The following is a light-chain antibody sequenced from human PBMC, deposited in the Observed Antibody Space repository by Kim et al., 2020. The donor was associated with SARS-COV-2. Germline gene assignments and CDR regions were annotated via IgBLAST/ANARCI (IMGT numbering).Light chain of an antibody. J-gene: IGLJ2*01. CDR3: AAWEDSLNPHVI. Sequence: SELTQPPSASGTPGQRVTISCSGSSSNIGGNTVNWYQQLPGTAPKLLIYSDTQRPSGVPDRFSGSKSGTSASLAISGHQSEDEADYYFAAWEDSLNPHVIFGGGTQLTVL. V-gene: IGLV1-44*01. CDR2: SDT. CDR1: SSNIGGNT.